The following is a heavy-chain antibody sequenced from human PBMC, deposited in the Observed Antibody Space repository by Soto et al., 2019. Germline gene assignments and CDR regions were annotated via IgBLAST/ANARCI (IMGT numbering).Heavy chain of an antibody. D-gene: IGHD2-15*01. CDR2: IYYSGST. CDR1: GGSISSSSYY. V-gene: IGHV4-39*01. Sequence: SETLSLTCTVSGGSISSSSYYWGWIRQLPGKGLEWIGSIYYSGSTYYNPSLKSRVTISVDTSKNQFSLKLSSVTAADTAVYYCARKGGGSCYSCSDYYYYYMDVWGKGTTVTVSS. CDR3: ARKGGGSCYSCSDYYYYYMDV. J-gene: IGHJ6*03.